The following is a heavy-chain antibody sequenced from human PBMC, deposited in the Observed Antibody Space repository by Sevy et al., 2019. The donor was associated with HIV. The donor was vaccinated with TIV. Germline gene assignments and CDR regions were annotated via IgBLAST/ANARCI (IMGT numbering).Heavy chain of an antibody. V-gene: IGHV3-23*01. D-gene: IGHD3-10*01. CDR1: GFTFSSYA. J-gene: IGHJ3*02. CDR2: ISGSGGST. CDR3: ARLRNYYGSGSLNAFDI. Sequence: GGSLRLSCAASGFTFSSYAMSWVRQAPGKGLEWVSGISGSGGSTYYADSVKGQFTISRDNSKNTLYLQMNSLRAEDTAVSYCARLRNYYGSGSLNAFDIWGQGTMVTVSS.